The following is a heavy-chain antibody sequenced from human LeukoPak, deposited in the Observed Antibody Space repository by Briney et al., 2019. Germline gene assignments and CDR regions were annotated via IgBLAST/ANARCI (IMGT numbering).Heavy chain of an antibody. CDR2: IMPLFGTA. J-gene: IGHJ6*03. CDR3: ARGCRYYDFWSGNEYYYYYMDV. CDR1: GYGFTGYY. Sequence: ASVKVSCKASGYGFTGYYMHWVRQAPGQGLEWLGGIMPLFGTAGYAQKFQGRATITKDESTRTVYLELSSLRSEDTAVYYCARGCRYYDFWSGNEYYYYYMDVWGKGTTVTVSS. V-gene: IGHV1-69*05. D-gene: IGHD3-3*01.